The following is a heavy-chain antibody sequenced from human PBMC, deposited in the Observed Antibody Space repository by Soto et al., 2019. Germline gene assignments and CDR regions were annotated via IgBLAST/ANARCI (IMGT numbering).Heavy chain of an antibody. CDR2: TYYRSKWYN. D-gene: IGHD6-6*01. V-gene: IGHV6-1*01. J-gene: IGHJ6*02. Sequence: SQTLSLTCAISGDSVSSNSAAWNWIRQSPSRGLEWLGRTYYRSKWYNDYAVSVKSRITINPDTSKNQFSLQLNSVTPEDTAVYYCAREGDSSSPHYYYYGMDVWAQGTTVTVSS. CDR1: GDSVSSNSAA. CDR3: AREGDSSSPHYYYYGMDV.